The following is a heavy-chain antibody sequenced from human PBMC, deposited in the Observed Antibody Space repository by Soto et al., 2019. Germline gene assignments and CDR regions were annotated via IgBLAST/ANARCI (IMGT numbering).Heavy chain of an antibody. D-gene: IGHD2-2*01. J-gene: IGHJ5*02. CDR3: ARDRGDIVVVPAAAGGWFDP. Sequence: QVQLQESGPGLVKPSQTLSLTCTVSGGSISSGDYYWSWIRQPPGKGLEWIGYIYYSGSTYYNPSLKSRVTISVDTSKNQFSLKLSSVTAADTAVYYCARDRGDIVVVPAAAGGWFDPWGLGTLVTVSS. CDR2: IYYSGST. V-gene: IGHV4-30-4*01. CDR1: GGSISSGDYY.